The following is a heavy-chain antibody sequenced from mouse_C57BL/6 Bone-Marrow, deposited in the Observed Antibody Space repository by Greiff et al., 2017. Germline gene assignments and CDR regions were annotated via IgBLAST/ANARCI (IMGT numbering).Heavy chain of an antibody. D-gene: IGHD2-3*01. CDR3: ARSRWLLPYYFDY. CDR2: IDPDSGGT. Sequence: VQLQQPGAELVKPGASVKLSCKASGYTFTSYWMHWVKQRPGRGLEWIGRIDPDSGGTKYNEKFKSKATLTVYKPTSTAYMQLSSLTSEDSAVYYCARSRWLLPYYFDYWGQGTTLTVSA. V-gene: IGHV1-72*01. J-gene: IGHJ2*01. CDR1: GYTFTSYW.